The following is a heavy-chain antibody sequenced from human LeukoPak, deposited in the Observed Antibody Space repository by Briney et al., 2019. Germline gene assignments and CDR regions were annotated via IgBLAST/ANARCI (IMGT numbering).Heavy chain of an antibody. V-gene: IGHV4-4*02. CDR2: IYHSGST. CDR3: AGDGAWGDSSGLFGFYY. CDR1: GGSTSSSNW. J-gene: IGHJ4*02. D-gene: IGHD6-19*01. Sequence: SETLSLTCAVSGGSTSSSNWWSWVRQPPGKGLEWIGEIYHSGSTNYNPSLKSRVTISVDKSKNQFSLKLSSVTAADTAVYYCAGDGAWGDSSGLFGFYYWGQGTLVTVSS.